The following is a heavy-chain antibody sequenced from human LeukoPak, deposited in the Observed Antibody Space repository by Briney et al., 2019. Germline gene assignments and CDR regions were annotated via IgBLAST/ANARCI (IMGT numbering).Heavy chain of an antibody. D-gene: IGHD2-2*01. CDR3: ARALGILVVPGADNWLDP. CDR2: IIPIFGTT. Sequence: SVKVSCKASGGTFNNYAITWLRQAPGQGLEWMGGIIPIFGTTNYAQKFQGRVTINADESTDTANMELSSLRSEDTAVYYCARALGILVVPGADNWLDPWGQGTLVTVSS. V-gene: IGHV1-69*01. CDR1: GGTFNNYA. J-gene: IGHJ5*02.